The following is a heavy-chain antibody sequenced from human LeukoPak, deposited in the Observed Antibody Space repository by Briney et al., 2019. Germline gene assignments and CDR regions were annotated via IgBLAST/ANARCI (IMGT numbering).Heavy chain of an antibody. CDR2: ISWNSGSI. CDR1: GFTFDDYA. Sequence: PGSSLRLSCAASGFTFDDYAMHWVRQAPGKGLEWVSGISWNSGSIGYADSVKGRFTISRDNAKNSLYLQMNSLRAEDTALYYCAKSCSSTSCPIDYWGQGTLVTISS. D-gene: IGHD2-2*01. J-gene: IGHJ4*02. V-gene: IGHV3-9*01. CDR3: AKSCSSTSCPIDY.